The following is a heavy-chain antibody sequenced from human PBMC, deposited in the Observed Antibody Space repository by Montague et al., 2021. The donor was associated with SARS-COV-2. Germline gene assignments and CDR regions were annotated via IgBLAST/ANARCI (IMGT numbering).Heavy chain of an antibody. V-gene: IGHV3-7*05. D-gene: IGHD7-27*01. Sequence: SRRLSCAASGFRFSTFWMTLFRQAPVKGLEWVASIKPDGSDKYYLESVKGRFTISRDNARNSLYLQLNNLRAEDTAVYYCARDPNWGAHWGQGNLVTVSS. J-gene: IGHJ4*02. CDR3: ARDPNWGAH. CDR2: IKPDGSDK. CDR1: GFRFSTFW.